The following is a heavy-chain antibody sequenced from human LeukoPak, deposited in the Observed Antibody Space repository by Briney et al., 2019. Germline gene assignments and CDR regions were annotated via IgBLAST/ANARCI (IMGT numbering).Heavy chain of an antibody. CDR1: GFTFSSYA. V-gene: IGHV3-23*01. J-gene: IGHJ4*02. CDR3: ARDKSSGYYYFDY. CDR2: ISGSGGST. Sequence: GGSLRLSCAASGFTFSSYAMSWVRQAPGKGLEWVSAISGSGGSTYYADSVKGRFTISRDNSKNTLYLQMNSLRAEDTAVYYCARDKSSGYYYFDYWGQGTLVTVSS. D-gene: IGHD3-22*01.